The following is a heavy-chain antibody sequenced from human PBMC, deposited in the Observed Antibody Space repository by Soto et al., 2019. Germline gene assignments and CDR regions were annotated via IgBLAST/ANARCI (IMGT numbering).Heavy chain of an antibody. CDR3: ARDNITGLFDY. CDR1: GGSFCGYY. Sequence: SETLSLTCAVYGGSFCGYYWTWIRQPPGTGLEWIGEINHSGSTNYNPSLKSRVTISVDTSKNQFSLKLTSVTAADTAVYYCARDNITGLFDYWGQGTLVTVSS. CDR2: INHSGST. D-gene: IGHD2-8*02. J-gene: IGHJ4*02. V-gene: IGHV4-34*01.